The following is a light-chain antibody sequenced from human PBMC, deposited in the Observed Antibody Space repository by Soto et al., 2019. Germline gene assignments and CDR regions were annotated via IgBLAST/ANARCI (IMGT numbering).Light chain of an antibody. J-gene: IGLJ3*02. CDR2: EDN. CDR1: SGRIANNY. CDR3: QSDDSSYQV. V-gene: IGLV6-57*02. Sequence: NFMLTQPHSVSESPGKTVTISCTGISGRIANNYVQWYQQRPGSAPTTVIYEDNQRPSGVPDRFSGSTDRSSNSASLTISGLKPADEDDYYCQSDDSSYQVFGGGTKLTVL.